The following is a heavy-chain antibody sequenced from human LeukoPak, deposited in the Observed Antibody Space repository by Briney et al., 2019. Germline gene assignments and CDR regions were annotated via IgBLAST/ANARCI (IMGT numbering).Heavy chain of an antibody. CDR2: IYYSGST. Sequence: SQTLSLTCTVSGGSISSGDYYWSWIRQPPGKGLEWIGYIYYSGSTYYNPSLKSRVTISVDTSKNQFSLKLSSVTAADTAVYYCARAHYDILTGYQGKLDYWGQGTLVTVSS. CDR3: ARAHYDILTGYQGKLDY. D-gene: IGHD3-9*01. CDR1: GGSISSGDYY. V-gene: IGHV4-30-4*01. J-gene: IGHJ4*02.